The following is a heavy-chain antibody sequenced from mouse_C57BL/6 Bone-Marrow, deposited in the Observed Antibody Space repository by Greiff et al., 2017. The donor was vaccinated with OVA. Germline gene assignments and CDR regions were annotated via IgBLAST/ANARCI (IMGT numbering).Heavy chain of an antibody. D-gene: IGHD2-3*01. CDR2: INPNNGGT. Sequence: EVQLQQSGPELVKPGASVKISCKASGYTFTDYYMNWVKQSHGKSLEWIGDINPNNGGTSSNQKFQGQATLTADKSSSTAYMELRSLTSEYSAVYYVVRPFYDGYYVSWFGYWGQGTLVTVAA. J-gene: IGHJ3*01. CDR3: VRPFYDGYYVSWFGY. V-gene: IGHV1-26*01. CDR1: GYTFTDYY.